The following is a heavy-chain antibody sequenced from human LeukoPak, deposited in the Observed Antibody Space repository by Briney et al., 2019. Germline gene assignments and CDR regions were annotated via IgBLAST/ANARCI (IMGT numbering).Heavy chain of an antibody. CDR2: ITSSGNTA. Sequence: GGSLRLSCAASGFTFSTYEMNWVRKAPGKGLEWLAYITSSGNTAHYADSAKGRFTISRDNTKNSLYLQMNSLRVEDTATYYCARDGTPMAAAGWVYFDQWGQGTLVTVSS. CDR1: GFTFSTYE. J-gene: IGHJ4*02. V-gene: IGHV3-48*03. D-gene: IGHD6-13*01. CDR3: ARDGTPMAAAGWVYFDQ.